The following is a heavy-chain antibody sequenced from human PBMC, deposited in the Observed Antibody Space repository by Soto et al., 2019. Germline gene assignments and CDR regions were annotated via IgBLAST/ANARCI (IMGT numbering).Heavy chain of an antibody. Sequence: QVQLQESGPGLVKPSQTLSLTCTVSGGSVSSGSYYWSWLRQHPGRGLEWIGNIYYTGNTYYNPSLKSRLAISVDTSKNQFSLKLTSVTAAYTAVYYCARDPRRAYYHDHWGQGTLGTVSS. V-gene: IGHV4-31*03. CDR2: IYYTGNT. CDR1: GGSVSSGSYY. J-gene: IGHJ4*02. CDR3: ARDPRRAYYHDH. D-gene: IGHD3-3*01.